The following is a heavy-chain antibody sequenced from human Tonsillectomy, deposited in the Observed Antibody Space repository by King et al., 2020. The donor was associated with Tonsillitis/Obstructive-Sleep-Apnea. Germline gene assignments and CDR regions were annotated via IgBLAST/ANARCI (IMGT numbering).Heavy chain of an antibody. CDR1: GFTFSSYG. V-gene: IGHV3-33*01. D-gene: IGHD3-22*01. Sequence: VQLVESGGGVVQPGRSLRLSCAASGFTFSSYGMHWVRQAPGKGLEWVAVIWYDGSNKYYADSVKGRFTISIDNSKNTLYLQMNSLRAEDTAVYYCTTYLVIPFDYWGQGTLVTVSS. CDR2: IWYDGSNK. CDR3: TTYLVIPFDY. J-gene: IGHJ4*02.